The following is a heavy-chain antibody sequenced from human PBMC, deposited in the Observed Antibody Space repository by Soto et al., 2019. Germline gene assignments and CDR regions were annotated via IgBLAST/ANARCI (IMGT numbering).Heavy chain of an antibody. D-gene: IGHD3-3*01. CDR3: SRSLFITIFGVVITGDYFDY. J-gene: IGHJ4*02. CDR2: IWYDGSNK. Sequence: GGSLRLSCAASGFTFSSYGMHWVRLAPGKGLEWVAVIWYDGSNKYYADSVKGRFTISRDNSKNTLYLQMNSLRAEDTAVYYCSRSLFITIFGVVITGDYFDYWGQGTLVTVSS. CDR1: GFTFSSYG. V-gene: IGHV3-33*01.